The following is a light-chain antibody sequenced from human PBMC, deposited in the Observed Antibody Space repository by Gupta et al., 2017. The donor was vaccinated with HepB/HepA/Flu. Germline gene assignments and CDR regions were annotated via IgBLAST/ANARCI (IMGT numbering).Light chain of an antibody. CDR3: SSYAGSVV. J-gene: IGLJ2*01. V-gene: IGLV2-8*01. CDR2: EFS. Sequence: QSALTQPPSASGSPGQSVTISCTGTSSDVGGYNYVSWYQQHPGKAPKLMIYEFSKRPSGVPDRFSGSKSGNTASLTVSGRQAEDEDDYYGSSYAGSVVFGGGTKLTVL. CDR1: SSDVGGYNY.